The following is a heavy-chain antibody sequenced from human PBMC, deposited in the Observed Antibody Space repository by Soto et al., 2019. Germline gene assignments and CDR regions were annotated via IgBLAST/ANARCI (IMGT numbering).Heavy chain of an antibody. CDR1: GVSISSGGYY. D-gene: IGHD3-16*01. CDR2: IYYSGST. Sequence: SETLSLTCTVSGVSISSGGYYWSWIRQHPGKGLEWIGYIYYSGSTYYNPSLKSRVTISVDTSKNQFSLKLSSVTAADTAVYYCARAPLTFGGVMPDAFDIWGQGTMVTVSS. V-gene: IGHV4-31*03. CDR3: ARAPLTFGGVMPDAFDI. J-gene: IGHJ3*02.